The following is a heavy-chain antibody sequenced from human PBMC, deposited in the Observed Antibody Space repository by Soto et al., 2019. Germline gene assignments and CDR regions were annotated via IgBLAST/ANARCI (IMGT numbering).Heavy chain of an antibody. J-gene: IGHJ6*02. CDR1: GYRFTTYD. CDR3: ASALPSDYGREIFYYYGMDG. V-gene: IGHV1-8*01. D-gene: IGHD4-17*01. Sequence: QVQLVQSGAEVKKPGASVKVSCHASGYRFTTYDINWVRQATGQGLEWLGWMNPNSGKAGSAQKFQSRVTMTTNTPISTADMEVSSLASEATAVYYCASALPSDYGREIFYYYGMDGWGQGASVIVSS. CDR2: MNPNSGKA.